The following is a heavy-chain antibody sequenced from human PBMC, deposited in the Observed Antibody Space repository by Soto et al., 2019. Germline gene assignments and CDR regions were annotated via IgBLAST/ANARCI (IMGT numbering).Heavy chain of an antibody. V-gene: IGHV4-39*01. Sequence: QVQLQESGPGLVKPSETLSLTCSVSGGSVTSGRDYWGWIRQTPGKGLEWIGGIYYLGSTYLNPPFKSRVTMALYTSKNWFTLRLTSVSAADRAVYYCAGQEYQLVNCLQFWGLGILVTVSS. CDR2: IYYLGST. CDR3: AGQEYQLVNCLQF. CDR1: GGSVTSGRDY. D-gene: IGHD2-2*01. J-gene: IGHJ4*02.